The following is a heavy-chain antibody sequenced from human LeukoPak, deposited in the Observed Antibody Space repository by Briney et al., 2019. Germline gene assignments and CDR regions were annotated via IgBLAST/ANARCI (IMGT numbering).Heavy chain of an antibody. J-gene: IGHJ5*02. V-gene: IGHV3-7*01. D-gene: IGHD3-22*01. CDR3: ARDHYDSSGYSIYNWFDP. CDR2: IKQDGGEK. Sequence: QPGGSLRLSCAASGFTFSSYWMSWVRQAPGKGLEWVANIKQDGGEKYYVDSVKGRFTISRDNAKNSLYLQMNSLRAEDTAVYYCARDHYDSSGYSIYNWFDPWGQGTLVTVSS. CDR1: GFTFSSYW.